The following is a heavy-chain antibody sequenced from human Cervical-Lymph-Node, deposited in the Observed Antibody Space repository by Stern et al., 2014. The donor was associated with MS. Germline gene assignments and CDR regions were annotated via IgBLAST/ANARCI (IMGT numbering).Heavy chain of an antibody. V-gene: IGHV1-18*01. J-gene: IGHJ3*02. CDR3: ARGLLGSENAFDI. Sequence: VQLVESGAEVKKPGASVKVSCKASGYTFTSSGISWVRQAPGQGLELLGWISAYNGNTNYAEKLQCRCTMTTDTSTSTACMKLRSMRSDDTAVYYCARGLLGSENAFDIWGQGTMVTVSS. CDR2: ISAYNGNT. CDR1: GYTFTSSG. D-gene: IGHD2-15*01.